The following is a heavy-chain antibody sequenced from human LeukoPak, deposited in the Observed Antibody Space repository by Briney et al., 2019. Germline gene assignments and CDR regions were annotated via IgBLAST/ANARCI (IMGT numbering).Heavy chain of an antibody. CDR2: VYYTGSA. Sequence: SETLSLACTVSGGSISSTSYHWAWIRQPPGKGLEWIATVYYTGSAYYNPSLKSRVTISVDTSKSQFSLKLSSVTTADTALYYCARYASGSYYWFDPWGQGTLVTVSS. V-gene: IGHV4-39*01. CDR1: GGSISSTSYH. J-gene: IGHJ5*02. D-gene: IGHD3-10*01. CDR3: ARYASGSYYWFDP.